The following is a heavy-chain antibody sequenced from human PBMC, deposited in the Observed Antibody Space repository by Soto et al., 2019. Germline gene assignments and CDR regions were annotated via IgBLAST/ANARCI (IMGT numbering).Heavy chain of an antibody. CDR1: GYTFTGYY. Sequence: ASVKVSCKASGYTFTGYYMHWVRQAPGQGLEWMGWINPNSGCTNYAQKFQGWVTMTRDTSISTAYMELSRLRSADTAVYYCARGDGLTEPFDYWGQGTLVTVSS. D-gene: IGHD1-26*01. CDR3: ARGDGLTEPFDY. CDR2: INPNSGCT. J-gene: IGHJ4*02. V-gene: IGHV1-2*04.